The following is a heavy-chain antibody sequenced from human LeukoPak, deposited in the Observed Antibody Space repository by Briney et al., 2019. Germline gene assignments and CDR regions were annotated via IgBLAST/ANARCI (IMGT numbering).Heavy chain of an antibody. Sequence: GGSLRLSCAASGFTVSSYYMSWVRQTPGKGLVWVSLTYSGGATYYADSVKGRFTISRDNSKNTLYLQMNSLRAEDTAVYYCASGPNMHYLDYRGQGSLVTVSS. J-gene: IGHJ4*02. CDR3: ASGPNMHYLDY. V-gene: IGHV3-66*02. CDR2: TYSGGAT. CDR1: GFTVSSYY.